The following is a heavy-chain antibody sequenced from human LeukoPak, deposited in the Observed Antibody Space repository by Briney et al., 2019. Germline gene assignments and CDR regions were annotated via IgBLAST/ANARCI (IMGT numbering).Heavy chain of an antibody. V-gene: IGHV4-38-2*02. D-gene: IGHD6-13*01. CDR2: IYHSGST. CDR1: GYSISSGYY. J-gene: IGHJ5*02. CDR3: ARAYSSSWYLNWFDP. Sequence: SETLSLTCTVSGYSISSGYYWGWIRQPPGKGLEWIGNIYHSGSTYYNPSLKSRVTISVDTSKNQFSLKLCSVTAADTAVYYCARAYSSSWYLNWFDPWGQRTLVTVSS.